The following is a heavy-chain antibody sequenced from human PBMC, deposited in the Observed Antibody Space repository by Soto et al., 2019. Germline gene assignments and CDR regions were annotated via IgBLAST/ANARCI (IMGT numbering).Heavy chain of an antibody. D-gene: IGHD3-10*01. V-gene: IGHV4-59*08. CDR1: GGSVSSYY. J-gene: IGHJ6*04. CDR2: IYYSGST. CDR3: ARHEGYYYGSGSVDV. Sequence: SETLSLTCTVSGGSVSSYYWSWIRQSPGKGLEWIGYIYYSGSTKYKPSLKSRVTISVDTSKNQFSLKVSSATAADTAVYYCARHEGYYYGSGSVDVWGKGTTVTVSS.